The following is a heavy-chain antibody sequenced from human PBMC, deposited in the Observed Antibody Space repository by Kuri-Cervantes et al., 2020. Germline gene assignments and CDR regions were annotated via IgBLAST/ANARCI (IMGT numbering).Heavy chain of an antibody. D-gene: IGHD3-16*01. CDR3: ARDLSFGGPFDY. Sequence: LSLTCAASGFTFSSYVMSWVRQAPGKGLEWVSAISGSGGSTYYADSVKGRFTISRDNSKNTLYLQMNSLRAEDTAVFYCARDLSFGGPFDYWGQGTLVTVSS. CDR1: GFTFSSYV. V-gene: IGHV3-23*01. CDR2: ISGSGGST. J-gene: IGHJ4*02.